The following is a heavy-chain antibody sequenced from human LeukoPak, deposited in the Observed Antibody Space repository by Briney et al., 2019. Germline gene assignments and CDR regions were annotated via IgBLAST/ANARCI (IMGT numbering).Heavy chain of an antibody. CDR2: IYYSGST. J-gene: IGHJ4*02. CDR1: GGSISSGDYY. CDR3: AREEVVPAAMGAYFDY. V-gene: IGHV4-30-4*08. D-gene: IGHD2-2*01. Sequence: SQTLSLTCTVSGGSISSGDYYWSWIRQPPGKGLEWIGYIYYSGSTYYNPSLKSRVTISVDTSKNQFSLKLSPVTAADTAVYYCAREEVVPAAMGAYFDYWGQGTLVTVSS.